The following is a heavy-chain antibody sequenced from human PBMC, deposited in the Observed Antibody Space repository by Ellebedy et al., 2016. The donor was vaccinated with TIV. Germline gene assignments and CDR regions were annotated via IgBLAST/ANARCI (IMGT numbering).Heavy chain of an antibody. D-gene: IGHD6-19*01. J-gene: IGHJ5*02. CDR1: GGTFSSYA. V-gene: IGHV1-69*13. CDR2: IIPIFGTA. Sequence: SVKVSXXASGGTFSSYAISWVRQAPGQGLEWMGGIIPIFGTANYAQKFQGRVTITADESTSTAYMELSSLRSEDTAVYYCAREVVGQWPTINWFNPWGQGTLVTVSS. CDR3: AREVVGQWPTINWFNP.